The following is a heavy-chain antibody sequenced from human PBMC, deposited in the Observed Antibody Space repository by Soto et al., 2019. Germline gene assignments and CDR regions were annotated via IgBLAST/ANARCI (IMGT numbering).Heavy chain of an antibody. V-gene: IGHV1-46*01. CDR1: GYTFTSYY. J-gene: IGHJ4*02. Sequence: QVQLVQSGAEVKKPGASVKVSCKASGYTFTSYYMHWVRQAPGQGLEWMGIINPSGGSTSYAQKFQGRVTMTRDTSTSTGYMELSSLRSEDTAVYYCARIVDCSGGSCYSENSLDYWGQGTLVTVSS. CDR2: INPSGGST. D-gene: IGHD2-15*01. CDR3: ARIVDCSGGSCYSENSLDY.